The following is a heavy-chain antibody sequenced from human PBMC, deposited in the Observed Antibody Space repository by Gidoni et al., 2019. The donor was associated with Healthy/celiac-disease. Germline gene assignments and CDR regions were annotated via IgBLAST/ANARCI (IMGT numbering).Heavy chain of an antibody. D-gene: IGHD2-2*01. J-gene: IGHJ3*02. V-gene: IGHV3-30*18. Sequence: QVQLVESGGGVVQPGRSLRLSCAASGFTFSSYGMHWVRQAPGKGLEWVAVISYDGSNKYYADSVKGRFTISRDNSKNTLYLQMNSLRAEDTAVYYCAKGEMTRDAFDIWGQGTMVTVSS. CDR2: ISYDGSNK. CDR1: GFTFSSYG. CDR3: AKGEMTRDAFDI.